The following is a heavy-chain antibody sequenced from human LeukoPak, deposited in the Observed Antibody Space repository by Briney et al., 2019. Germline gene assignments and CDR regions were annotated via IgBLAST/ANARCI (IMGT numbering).Heavy chain of an antibody. D-gene: IGHD3-22*01. CDR2: INPNSGGT. J-gene: IGHJ1*01. CDR3: ARDASGYPTEYFQH. Sequence: ASVKVSCKASGYTFTGYYMHWVRQAPGQGLEWMGWINPNSGGTNYARKFQGRVTMTRDTSISTAYMELSRLRSDDTAVYYCARDASGYPTEYFQHWGQGTLVTVSS. CDR1: GYTFTGYY. V-gene: IGHV1-2*02.